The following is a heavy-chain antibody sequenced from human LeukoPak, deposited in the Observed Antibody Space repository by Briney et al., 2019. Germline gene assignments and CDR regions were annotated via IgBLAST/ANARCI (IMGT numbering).Heavy chain of an antibody. Sequence: GASVKVSCKVSGYTLTELSMHWVRQGPGKGLEWMGGFDPEDGETIYAQKFQGRVTMTEDTSTDTAYMELSSLRSEDTAVYYCATKNDSCGPRGWFDPWGQGTLVTVSS. V-gene: IGHV1-24*01. CDR1: GYTLTELS. CDR3: ATKNDSCGPRGWFDP. D-gene: IGHD3-22*01. CDR2: FDPEDGET. J-gene: IGHJ5*02.